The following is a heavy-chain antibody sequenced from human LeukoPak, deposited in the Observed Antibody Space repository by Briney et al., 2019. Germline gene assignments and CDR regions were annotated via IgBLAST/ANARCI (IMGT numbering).Heavy chain of an antibody. CDR3: ASGVVVVPAAMRFDY. V-gene: IGHV1-2*02. D-gene: IGHD2-2*01. CDR1: GYTFTGYY. Sequence: GASVKVSCKASGYTFTGYYMHWVRQAPGQGLEWMGWINPNSGGTNYAQKFQGRVTMTRDTSISTAYMELSRLRSDGTAVYYCASGVVVVPAAMRFDYWGQGTLVTVSS. J-gene: IGHJ4*02. CDR2: INPNSGGT.